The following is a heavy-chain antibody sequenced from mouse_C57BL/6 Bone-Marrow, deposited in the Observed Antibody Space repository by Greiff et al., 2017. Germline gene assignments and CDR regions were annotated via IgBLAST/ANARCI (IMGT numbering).Heavy chain of an antibody. CDR3: AYYYGRRDWCAY. J-gene: IGHJ3*01. D-gene: IGHD1-1*01. CDR1: GYSFTDYN. CDR2: INPSYGTP. V-gene: IGHV1-39*01. Sequence: EVKLQQSGPELVKPGASVKISCKASGYSFTDYNMNWVKQSYGQSLEWIGVINPSYGTPRYNQKFKDKATLTVDQSSSTAYMQLNSLTSEDSAVYYCAYYYGRRDWCAYWGQGTLVTVSA.